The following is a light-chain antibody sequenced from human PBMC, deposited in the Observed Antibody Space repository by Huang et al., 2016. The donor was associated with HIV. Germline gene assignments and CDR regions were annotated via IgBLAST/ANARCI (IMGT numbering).Light chain of an antibody. CDR1: QSLVHDNGYSY. CDR2: MAS. CDR3: MQSLQSLT. J-gene: IGKJ4*01. V-gene: IGKV2-28*01. Sequence: DIVMTQSPLSLPVTPGEQASISCRSSQSLVHDNGYSYLDWYLQKPWQRPQVLIYMASVRAPGIPDRFSGGGSGTNFTLEINRVDAEDVGTYYCMQSLQSLTFGGGTRLEIK.